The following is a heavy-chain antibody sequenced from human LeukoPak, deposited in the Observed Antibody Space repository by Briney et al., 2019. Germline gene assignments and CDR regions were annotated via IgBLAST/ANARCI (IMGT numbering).Heavy chain of an antibody. CDR2: IYKSA. Sequence: SETLSLTCNVSGDSISSSNSYWGWVRQPPGKGLEWIGSIYKSAYYNRSLQSRASISIDTSKNQFSLNLNSVTAADTAVYYCARKPGYSGSYWYFDYWGQGVLVTVSS. V-gene: IGHV4-39*07. J-gene: IGHJ4*02. D-gene: IGHD5-12*01. CDR3: ARKPGYSGSYWYFDY. CDR1: GDSISSSNSY.